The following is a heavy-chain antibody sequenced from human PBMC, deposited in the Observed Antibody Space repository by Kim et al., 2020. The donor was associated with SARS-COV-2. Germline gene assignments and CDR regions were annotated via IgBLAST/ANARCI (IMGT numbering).Heavy chain of an antibody. J-gene: IGHJ4*02. V-gene: IGHV3-53*01. Sequence: GKGRFTISRDHSKNTLYLQMNSLRAEDTAVYYCARLRDDYENEVLGYFDYWGQGTLVTVSS. D-gene: IGHD4-17*01. CDR3: ARLRDDYENEVLGYFDY.